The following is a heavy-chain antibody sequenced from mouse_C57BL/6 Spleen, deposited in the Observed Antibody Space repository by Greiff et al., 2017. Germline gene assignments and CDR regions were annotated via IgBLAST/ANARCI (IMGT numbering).Heavy chain of an antibody. D-gene: IGHD1-1*01. Sequence: EVQRVESGGGLVKPGGSLKLSCAASGFTFSSYAMSWVRQTPEKRLEWVATISDGGSYTYYPDNVKGRFTISRDNAKNNLYLQMSHLKSEDTAMYYCARDHYGSSYYFDYWGQGITLTVSS. CDR2: ISDGGSYT. CDR3: ARDHYGSSYYFDY. CDR1: GFTFSSYA. V-gene: IGHV5-4*01. J-gene: IGHJ2*01.